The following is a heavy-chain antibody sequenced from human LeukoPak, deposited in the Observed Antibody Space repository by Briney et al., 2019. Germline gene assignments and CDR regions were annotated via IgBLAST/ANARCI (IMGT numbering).Heavy chain of an antibody. Sequence: SETLFLTCAVYGGSFSGYYWSWIRQPPGKGLGWIGEINHSGSTNYNPSLKSRVTISVDTSKNQFSLKLSSVTAADTAVYYCARVAGYGSGWYLRRGEFDYWGQGTLVTVSS. D-gene: IGHD6-19*01. CDR3: ARVAGYGSGWYLRRGEFDY. CDR2: INHSGST. CDR1: GGSFSGYY. V-gene: IGHV4-34*01. J-gene: IGHJ4*02.